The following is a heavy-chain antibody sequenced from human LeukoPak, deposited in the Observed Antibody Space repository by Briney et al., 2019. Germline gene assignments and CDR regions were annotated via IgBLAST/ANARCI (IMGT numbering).Heavy chain of an antibody. CDR3: ARLASSGWSHCDY. J-gene: IGHJ4*02. D-gene: IGHD6-19*01. Sequence: SGTLSLTCTVSGGSISGYYWSWIRQPPGKGPEWIGYIYYSGSTNYNPSLKRRVTISVYTSNNQFSLKMNSVTAADTAVYYCARLASSGWSHCDYWGQGTLVTVSS. CDR1: GGSISGYY. CDR2: IYYSGST. V-gene: IGHV4-59*08.